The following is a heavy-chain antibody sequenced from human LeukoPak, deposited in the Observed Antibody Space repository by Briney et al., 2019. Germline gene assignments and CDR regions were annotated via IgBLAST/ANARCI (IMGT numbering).Heavy chain of an antibody. D-gene: IGHD2-2*01. Sequence: ASVKVSCKASGYTFTDYYMNWVRQAPGQGLEWMGWINPNSGGTNYAQKFQGRVTMTRDTSISTAYMELSRLRSDDTAVYYCASVVVPHKQWFDPWGQGTLVTVSS. V-gene: IGHV1-2*02. CDR2: INPNSGGT. CDR3: ASVVVPHKQWFDP. J-gene: IGHJ5*02. CDR1: GYTFTDYY.